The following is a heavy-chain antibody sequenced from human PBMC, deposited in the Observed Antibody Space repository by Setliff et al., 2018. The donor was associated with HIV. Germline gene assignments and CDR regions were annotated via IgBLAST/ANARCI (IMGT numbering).Heavy chain of an antibody. CDR1: GGSFSSHY. CDR3: AREGRGDWSYYFDY. CDR2: FYYSGST. Sequence: PSETLSLTCTVSGGSFSSHYWSWIRQPPGKGLEWIGSFYYSGSTNNNPSLKSRVTISVDTSKNQFSLKLSSVPAADTAVYYCAREGRGDWSYYFDYWGQGTLVTVSS. J-gene: IGHJ4*02. V-gene: IGHV4-59*11. D-gene: IGHD2-21*02.